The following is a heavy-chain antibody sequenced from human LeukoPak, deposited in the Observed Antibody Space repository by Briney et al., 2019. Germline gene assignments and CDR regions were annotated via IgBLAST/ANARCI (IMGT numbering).Heavy chain of an antibody. Sequence: GGSLRLSCAASGFTFSSYGMHWVRQAPGKGLEWVAFIRYDGSNKYYADPVKGRFTISRDNSKNTLYLQMNSLRAEDTAVYYCAKDLTTVTTQQIWGQGTMVTVSS. D-gene: IGHD4-17*01. CDR2: IRYDGSNK. J-gene: IGHJ3*02. V-gene: IGHV3-30*02. CDR3: AKDLTTVTTQQI. CDR1: GFTFSSYG.